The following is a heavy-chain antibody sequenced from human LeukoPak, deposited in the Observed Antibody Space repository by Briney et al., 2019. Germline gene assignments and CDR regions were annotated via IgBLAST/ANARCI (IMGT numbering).Heavy chain of an antibody. CDR3: ATDRLGGYGSFDY. CDR2: IYSGGST. J-gene: IGHJ4*02. CDR1: GFTFSSYG. Sequence: GGSLRLSCAASGFTFSSYGMHWVRQAPGKGLEWVSIIYSGGSTFYADSVKGRFTISRDNSKNTLYLQMNSLRAEDTAVYYCATDRLGGYGSFDYWGQGTLVTVSS. V-gene: IGHV3-NL1*01. D-gene: IGHD5-12*01.